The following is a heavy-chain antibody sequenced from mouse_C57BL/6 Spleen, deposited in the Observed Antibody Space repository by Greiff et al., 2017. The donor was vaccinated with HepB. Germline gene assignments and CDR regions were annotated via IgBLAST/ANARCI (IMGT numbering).Heavy chain of an antibody. Sequence: QVQLQQPGAELVKPGASVKMSCKASGYTFTSYWITWVKQRPGQGLEWIGDIYPGSGSTNYNEKFKSKATLTVDTSSSTAYMKLSSLTSEDSAVYYCARSPHYYGSSDWYFDVWGTGTTVTVSS. D-gene: IGHD1-1*01. CDR1: GYTFTSYW. J-gene: IGHJ1*03. V-gene: IGHV1-55*01. CDR2: IYPGSGST. CDR3: ARSPHYYGSSDWYFDV.